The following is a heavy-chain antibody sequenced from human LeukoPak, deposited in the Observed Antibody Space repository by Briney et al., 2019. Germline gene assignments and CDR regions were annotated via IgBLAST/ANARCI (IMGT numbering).Heavy chain of an antibody. V-gene: IGHV3-21*01. Sequence: GGSLRLSCAASGFTFSSYSMNWVRQAPGKGLEWVSSISSSSSYIYYADSVKGRFTISRDNAKNSLYLQMNSLRAEDTAVYYCARYNFFGGTPFDYWGQGTLVTVSS. J-gene: IGHJ4*02. D-gene: IGHD3-3*01. CDR2: ISSSSSYI. CDR1: GFTFSSYS. CDR3: ARYNFFGGTPFDY.